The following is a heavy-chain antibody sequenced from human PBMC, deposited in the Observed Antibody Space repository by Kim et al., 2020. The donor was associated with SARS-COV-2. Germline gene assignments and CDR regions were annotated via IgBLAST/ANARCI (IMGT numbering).Heavy chain of an antibody. J-gene: IGHJ5*02. Sequence: SETLSLTCTVSGGSISSSSYYWGWIRQPPGKGLEWIGSIYYSGSTYYNPSLKSRVTISVDTSKNQFSLKLSSVTAADTAVYYCARDCRYQLRENWFDPWGQGTLVTVSS. CDR2: IYYSGST. V-gene: IGHV4-39*07. D-gene: IGHD2-2*01. CDR3: ARDCRYQLRENWFDP. CDR1: GGSISSSSYY.